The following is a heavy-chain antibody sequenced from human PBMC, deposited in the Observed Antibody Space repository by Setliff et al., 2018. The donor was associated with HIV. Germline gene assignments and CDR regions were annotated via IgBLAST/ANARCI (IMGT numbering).Heavy chain of an antibody. CDR3: ARLIHTGLLYFDF. D-gene: IGHD2-8*02. CDR2: IYNTGST. J-gene: IGHJ4*02. CDR1: GGSISSYY. V-gene: IGHV4-4*09. Sequence: SETLSLTCTVSGGSISSYYWTWIRQHPGKGLEWIGYIYNTGSTYHSPSLESRVTMSLDTSRDQFSLNLRSVTAADTAVYFCARLIHTGLLYFDFWGLGTLVTVSS.